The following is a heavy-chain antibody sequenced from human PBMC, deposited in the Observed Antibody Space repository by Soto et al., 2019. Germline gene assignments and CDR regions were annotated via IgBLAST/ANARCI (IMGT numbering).Heavy chain of an antibody. CDR3: ARVPTYYQDSIGYQPFHP. CDR1: GYTFTNHG. J-gene: IGHJ5*02. V-gene: IGHV1-18*04. D-gene: IGHD3-22*01. CDR2: ISGHNGNT. Sequence: QVQLVQSGAEVKKPGASVKVSCKASGYTFTNHGISWVRQAPGQGLEWLGWISGHNGNTKYAQRLKGRVTMTADTSTSTAYMELRSLRSDDTAVYYCARVPTYYQDSIGYQPFHPWGQGTLVTVSS.